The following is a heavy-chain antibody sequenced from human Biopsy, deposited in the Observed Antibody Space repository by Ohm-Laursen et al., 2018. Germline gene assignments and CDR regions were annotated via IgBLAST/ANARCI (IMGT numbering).Heavy chain of an antibody. Sequence: SLRLSRAASVFPFTGFSMDWVRQAPGKGREWVASITSGCSYIYYADTVKARFTISRDNPKNSLYLQMNSLRADASAVYFFPSEQPALSGGGSWFDSWGQGTLVIVSS. J-gene: IGHJ5*01. D-gene: IGHD6-19*01. CDR3: PSEQPALSGGGSWFDS. CDR1: VFPFTGFS. CDR2: ITSGCSYI. V-gene: IGHV3-21*01.